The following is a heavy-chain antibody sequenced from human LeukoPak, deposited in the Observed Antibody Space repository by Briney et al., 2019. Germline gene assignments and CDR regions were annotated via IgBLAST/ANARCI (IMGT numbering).Heavy chain of an antibody. J-gene: IGHJ3*02. D-gene: IGHD5-18*01. CDR1: GFTFTNFA. V-gene: IGHV3-48*04. CDR2: ISSSSSTI. Sequence: GGSLRLSCAASGFTFTNFAMSWVRQAPGKGLEWVSYISSSSSTIYYADSVKGRFTISRDNAKNSLYLQMNSLRAEDTAVYYCAQGGYSYGGGAFDIWGQGTMVTVSS. CDR3: AQGGYSYGGGAFDI.